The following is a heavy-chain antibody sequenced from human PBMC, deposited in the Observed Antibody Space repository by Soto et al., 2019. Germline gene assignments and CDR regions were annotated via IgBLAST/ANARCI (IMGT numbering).Heavy chain of an antibody. J-gene: IGHJ4*02. D-gene: IGHD6-25*01. Sequence: ASVKVSCKASGYAFTTYYMSWVRQAPGQGPEWMGWIRGYNGDTNYAQRLQGRVTMTIDTSTSTAYMELRNLKSGDTAIYYCGRVGSGSTPFDFWGQGTLVTVSS. V-gene: IGHV1-18*01. CDR2: IRGYNGDT. CDR3: GRVGSGSTPFDF. CDR1: GYAFTTYY.